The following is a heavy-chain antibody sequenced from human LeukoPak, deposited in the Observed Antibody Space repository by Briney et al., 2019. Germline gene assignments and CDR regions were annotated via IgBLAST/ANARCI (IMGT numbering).Heavy chain of an antibody. V-gene: IGHV4-39*01. Sequence: PSETLSLTCTVSGGPLTRSLSYWVWIRRPPGKGLEWVGNIYYTGSTDYSPSFESRAAMSVDTSKNQFSLQLRSVTAADTAVYYCARLNSGYEDYYFDDWGQGTLVTVSS. CDR1: GGPLTRSLSY. CDR3: ARLNSGYEDYYFDD. CDR2: IYYTGST. J-gene: IGHJ4*02. D-gene: IGHD5-12*01.